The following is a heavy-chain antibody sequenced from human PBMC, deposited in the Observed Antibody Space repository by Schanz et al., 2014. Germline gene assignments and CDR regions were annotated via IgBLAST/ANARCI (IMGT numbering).Heavy chain of an antibody. J-gene: IGHJ3*01. D-gene: IGHD2-2*01. V-gene: IGHV1-18*01. CDR1: GYTFTSYG. CDR3: ARGIPDCNSSSCSGLDAYDV. CDR2: ISAYNGHT. Sequence: QGQLVQSGAEVKKPGASVKVSCKASGYTFTSYGITWVRQAPGQGLEWMGWISAYNGHTTYAQKSEGRVTMTAATSASTAYMELRNVRYDDTAMYYCARGIPDCNSSSCSGLDAYDVWGQGTLVTVSS.